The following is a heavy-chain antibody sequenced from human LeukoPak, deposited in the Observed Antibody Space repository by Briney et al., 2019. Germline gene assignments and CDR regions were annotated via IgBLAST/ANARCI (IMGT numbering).Heavy chain of an antibody. Sequence: SETLSLTCTVSGGSISSSSYYWGWIRQPPGKGLEWIGEINHSGSTNYNPSLKSRVTISVDTSKNQFSLKLSSVTAADTAVYYCARGVSGSYYVGISYAQYNWFDPWGQGTLVTVSS. CDR1: GGSISSSSYY. CDR2: INHSGST. V-gene: IGHV4-39*07. D-gene: IGHD1-26*01. CDR3: ARGVSGSYYVGISYAQYNWFDP. J-gene: IGHJ5*02.